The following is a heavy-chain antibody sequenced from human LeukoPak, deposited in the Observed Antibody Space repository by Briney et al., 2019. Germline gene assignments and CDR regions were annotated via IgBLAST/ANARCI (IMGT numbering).Heavy chain of an antibody. CDR1: GFTFSSYA. Sequence: GGSLRLSCEASGFTFSSYAMSWVRQAPGKGLEWVSTISGSGGSTYYADSVKGRFTISRYNSKNTLYLQMNSLRAEDTAVYYCAKDHGYSSSWSDSFDYWGQGTLVTVSS. CDR3: AKDHGYSSSWSDSFDY. D-gene: IGHD6-13*01. V-gene: IGHV3-23*01. J-gene: IGHJ4*02. CDR2: ISGSGGST.